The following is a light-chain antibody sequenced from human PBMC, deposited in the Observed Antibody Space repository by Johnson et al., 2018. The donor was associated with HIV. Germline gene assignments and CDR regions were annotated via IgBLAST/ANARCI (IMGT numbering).Light chain of an antibody. J-gene: IGLJ1*01. V-gene: IGLV1-51*01. Sequence: QSVLTQPPSVSAAPGQKVTISCSGSSSNIGNNDVSWYQHLPGAAPKLLIYDNNKRPSGIPDRFSGSKSGTSATLGITGLQTGDEADYYCGTWDSSLSAPRVFGTGTKVTV. CDR2: DNN. CDR1: SSNIGNND. CDR3: GTWDSSLSAPRV.